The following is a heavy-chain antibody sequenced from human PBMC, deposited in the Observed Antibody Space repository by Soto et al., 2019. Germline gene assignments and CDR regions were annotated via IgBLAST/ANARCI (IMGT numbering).Heavy chain of an antibody. Sequence: GAPVELTSKERGYRLASKYLHSVRQDNEKVLEWMGIINPSGGSTNYAQKFQGWVTMTRDTSISTAYMELSRLRSDDTAVYYCERGSSLRGFIYYYYGMDVWGQGTTVTVSS. V-gene: IGHV1-46*01. CDR3: ERGSSLRGFIYYYYGMDV. J-gene: IGHJ6*02. CDR1: GYRLASKY. CDR2: INPSGGST. D-gene: IGHD6-13*01.